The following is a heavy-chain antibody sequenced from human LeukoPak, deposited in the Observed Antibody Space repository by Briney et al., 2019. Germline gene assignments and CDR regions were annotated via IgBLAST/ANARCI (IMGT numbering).Heavy chain of an antibody. CDR3: ARYSSSSSFFDY. Sequence: ESGPALVKPTQTLTLTCTFSGFSLSTSGMCVSWVRQPPGKALEWLALIDWDDDKYYSTSPKTRLTISKDTSKNQVVLTMTNMDPVDTATYYCARYSSSSSFFDYWGQGTLVTVSS. CDR2: IDWDDDK. V-gene: IGHV2-70*20. CDR1: GFSLSTSGMC. D-gene: IGHD6-6*01. J-gene: IGHJ4*02.